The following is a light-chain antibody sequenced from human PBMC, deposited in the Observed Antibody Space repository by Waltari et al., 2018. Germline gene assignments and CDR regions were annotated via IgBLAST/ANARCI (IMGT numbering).Light chain of an antibody. J-gene: IGKJ3*01. Sequence: DIQMTQSPSSLSASVGDRVTITCRASQDISRYLAWYQQRPGKVPKLLIYAASTLQSGVPSRFSGSGSGTDFTLTISSLQPEDVATYYCHKYNSAPFTFGPGTKVHFK. CDR2: AAS. CDR1: QDISRY. CDR3: HKYNSAPFT. V-gene: IGKV1-27*01.